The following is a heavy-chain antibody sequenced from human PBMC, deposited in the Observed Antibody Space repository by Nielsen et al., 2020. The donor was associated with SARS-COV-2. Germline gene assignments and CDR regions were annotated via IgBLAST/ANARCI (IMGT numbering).Heavy chain of an antibody. CDR2: ISYDGSNK. CDR1: GFTFSNYG. J-gene: IGHJ4*02. Sequence: GESLKISCAASGFTFSNYGLHWVRQAPGKGLEWVAVISYDGSNKFYADSVKGRFTISRDNSKNTVYLQMNSLRAEDTAVYYCARSIRGYSYGDDYWGQGTLVTVSS. D-gene: IGHD5-18*01. CDR3: ARSIRGYSYGDDY. V-gene: IGHV3-30*03.